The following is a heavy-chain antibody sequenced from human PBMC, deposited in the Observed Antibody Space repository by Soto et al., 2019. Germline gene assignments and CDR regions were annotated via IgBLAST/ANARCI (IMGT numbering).Heavy chain of an antibody. Sequence: GESLKISCKASGYTFTSYWLGWVRQMPGKGPEWMGIINPHDSDVRYSPSFQGQVTISADKAISTVYLRWNSLKASDTAMYYCARHGVGDILTGLPDYWAQRTLVTVSS. CDR2: INPHDSDV. V-gene: IGHV5-51*01. CDR3: ARHGVGDILTGLPDY. CDR1: GYTFTSYW. D-gene: IGHD3-9*01. J-gene: IGHJ4*02.